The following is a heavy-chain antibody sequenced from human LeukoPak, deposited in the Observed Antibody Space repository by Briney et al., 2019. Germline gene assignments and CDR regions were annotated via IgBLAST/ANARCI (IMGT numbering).Heavy chain of an antibody. CDR1: GDSIRSYY. D-gene: IGHD4-11*01. V-gene: IGHV4-59*03. Sequence: SETLPLTCTVSGDSIRSYYWSWIRQPPGKGLEWIGYIYYTGITNYSPSLKSRVTMSADTSKNQFSLKLSSVTAADTAVYYCATSGATTVTSWGGSWFDPWGQGTLVTVSS. CDR3: ATSGATTVTSWGGSWFDP. J-gene: IGHJ5*02. CDR2: IYYTGIT.